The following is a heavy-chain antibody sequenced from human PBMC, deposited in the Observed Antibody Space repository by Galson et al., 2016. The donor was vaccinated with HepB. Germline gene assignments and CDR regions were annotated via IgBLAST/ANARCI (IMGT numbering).Heavy chain of an antibody. V-gene: IGHV3-64*01. CDR1: GFTFSRYA. J-gene: IGHJ4*02. Sequence: SLRLSCAASGFTFSRYAMHWVRQAPGKGLEYVSAISSNGGSTYYTNSVKGRFTISRDNSKNILYLQLGSLRPEDMAVYYCARDWSDDFWSGYPEYWGQGTLVTVSS. CDR3: ARDWSDDFWSGYPEY. D-gene: IGHD3-3*01. CDR2: ISSNGGST.